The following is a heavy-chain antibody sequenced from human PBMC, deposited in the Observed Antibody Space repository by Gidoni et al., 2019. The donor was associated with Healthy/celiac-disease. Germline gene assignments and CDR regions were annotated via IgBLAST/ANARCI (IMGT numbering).Heavy chain of an antibody. CDR3: ARGAPFYFYYYGMDV. CDR2: IWYDGSNK. D-gene: IGHD1-26*01. J-gene: IGHJ6*02. Sequence: QVQLVESGGGVVQPGRSLRLSCAASGFTFSSYGMHWVRQAPGKGLEWVAVIWYDGSNKNYADSVKGRFTISRDNSKNTLYLQMNSLRAEDTAVYYCARGAPFYFYYYGMDVWGQGTTVTVSS. CDR1: GFTFSSYG. V-gene: IGHV3-33*01.